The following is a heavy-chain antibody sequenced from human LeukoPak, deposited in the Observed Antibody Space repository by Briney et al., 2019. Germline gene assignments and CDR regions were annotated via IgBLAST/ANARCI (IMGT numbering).Heavy chain of an antibody. J-gene: IGHJ4*02. CDR1: GGTFSSYT. CDR3: ATAGYYYDSSGYCFDY. V-gene: IGHV1-69*02. Sequence: GASVKVSCKASGGTFSSYTISWVGQAPGQGLEWMGRIIPILGIANYAQKFQGRVTITADKSTSTACMELCSLRSEDTAVYYCATAGYYYDSSGYCFDYWGQGTLVTVSS. D-gene: IGHD3-22*01. CDR2: IIPILGIA.